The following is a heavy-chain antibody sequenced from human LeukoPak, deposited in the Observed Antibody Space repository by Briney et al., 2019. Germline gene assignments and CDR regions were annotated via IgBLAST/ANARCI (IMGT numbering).Heavy chain of an antibody. J-gene: IGHJ4*02. CDR3: ASQICTTTSCYASFDY. Sequence: GASVKVSCKTSGYTFTGYYMHWLRQAPGQGLEWMGWINPNSGGTNYAQKFQGRVSMTRGTSISTAYMELSSLRSDDTAVYYCASQICTTTSCYASFDYWGQGTLVTVSS. CDR1: GYTFTGYY. CDR2: INPNSGGT. D-gene: IGHD2-2*01. V-gene: IGHV1-2*02.